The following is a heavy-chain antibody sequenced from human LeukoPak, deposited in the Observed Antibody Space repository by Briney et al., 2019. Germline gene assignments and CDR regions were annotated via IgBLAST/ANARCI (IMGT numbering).Heavy chain of an antibody. CDR3: AKAEYSYGTRPYYFDY. V-gene: IGHV3-23*01. D-gene: IGHD5-18*01. CDR2: ISGSGGST. Sequence: GGSLRLSCAASGFTFSSYAMSWVRRAPGKGLEWVSAISGSGGSTYYADSVKGRFTISRDNSKNTLYLQMNSLRAEDTAVYYCAKAEYSYGTRPYYFDYWGQGTLVTVSS. J-gene: IGHJ4*02. CDR1: GFTFSSYA.